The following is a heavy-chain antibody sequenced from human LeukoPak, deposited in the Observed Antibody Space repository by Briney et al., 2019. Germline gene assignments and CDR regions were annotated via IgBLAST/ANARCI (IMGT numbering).Heavy chain of an antibody. D-gene: IGHD6-13*01. CDR3: ARRSPYSSSWYLDY. Sequence: GESLKISCKGSGYRFTGYCIGWESRMSGKGMELMGTVYPGDSDTRYSPSFQGQVTISADKSISTACLQWSSLKASDTAMYYCARRSPYSSSWYLDYWGQGTLVTVSS. CDR1: GYRFTGYC. CDR2: VYPGDSDT. V-gene: IGHV5-51*01. J-gene: IGHJ4*02.